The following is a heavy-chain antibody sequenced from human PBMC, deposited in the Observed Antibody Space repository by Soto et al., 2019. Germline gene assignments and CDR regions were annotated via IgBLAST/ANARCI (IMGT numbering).Heavy chain of an antibody. Sequence: PGGSLRLSCAASGFTFSSYAVSWVRQAPGKGLEWVSTISGNGSNTYYADSVKGRFTISRDNSKNTLYLQMNSLRAEDTAVYYCAKVRYSSSPHKNYYYYGMDVWGQGTTVTVSS. J-gene: IGHJ6*02. CDR3: AKVRYSSSPHKNYYYYGMDV. D-gene: IGHD6-6*01. CDR1: GFTFSSYA. CDR2: ISGNGSNT. V-gene: IGHV3-23*01.